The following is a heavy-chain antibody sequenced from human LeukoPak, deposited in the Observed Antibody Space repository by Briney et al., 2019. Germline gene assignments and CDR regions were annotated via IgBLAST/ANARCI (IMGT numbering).Heavy chain of an antibody. CDR1: GLTFSSHW. D-gene: IGHD1-26*01. CDR3: ARDRVGATFIFFDF. V-gene: IGHV3-74*01. Sequence: GGSLRLSCAASGLTFSSHWMHWVRQAPGKGLVWVSRITNGGSRTTYADSVKRRFTIPSDNAKNSLYLQMNILRDEDTAVYYCARDRVGATFIFFDFWGQGTLDTVPS. CDR2: ITNGGSRT. J-gene: IGHJ4*02.